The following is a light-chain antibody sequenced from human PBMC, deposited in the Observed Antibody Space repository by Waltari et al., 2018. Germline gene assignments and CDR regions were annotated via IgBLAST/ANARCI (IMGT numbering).Light chain of an antibody. J-gene: IGKJ3*01. Sequence: DIQMTQSPSSLSASIGDSVTITCRASQGIRNDLGWFQQKPGKAPRRLIYGASTLQDGVPSRFSGSGSGTDFTLTIVSLQPEDFATYFCLQHNTYPFTFGPGTKVDV. CDR2: GAS. CDR1: QGIRND. V-gene: IGKV1-17*01. CDR3: LQHNTYPFT.